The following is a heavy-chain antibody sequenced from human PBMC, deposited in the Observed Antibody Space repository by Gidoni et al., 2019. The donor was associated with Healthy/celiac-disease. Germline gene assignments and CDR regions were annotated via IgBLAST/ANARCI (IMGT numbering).Heavy chain of an antibody. CDR3: AREGDIVATIGIPRYGMDV. V-gene: IGHV6-1*01. CDR2: TYYRSKWYN. Sequence: QVQLQQSGPGLVKPSQTLSLTCAISGDSVSSNSAAWNWIRQSPSRGLEWRGRTYYRSKWYNDYAVSVKSRITINPDTSNNQFSLQLNSVTPEDTAVYYCAREGDIVATIGIPRYGMDVWGQGTTVTVSS. J-gene: IGHJ6*02. CDR1: GDSVSSNSAA. D-gene: IGHD5-12*01.